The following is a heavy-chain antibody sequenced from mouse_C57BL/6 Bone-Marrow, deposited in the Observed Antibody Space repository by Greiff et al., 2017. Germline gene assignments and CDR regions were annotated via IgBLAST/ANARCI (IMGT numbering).Heavy chain of an antibody. J-gene: IGHJ3*01. V-gene: IGHV5-17*01. CDR3: ARERWFPFAY. D-gene: IGHD2-3*01. Sequence: EVMLVESGGGLVKPGGSLKLSCAASGFTFSDYGMHWVRQAPEKGLEWVAYISSGSSTIYYADTVKGRFTISRDNAKNTLFLQMTSLRSEDTAMYYCARERWFPFAYWGQGTLATVSA. CDR1: GFTFSDYG. CDR2: ISSGSSTI.